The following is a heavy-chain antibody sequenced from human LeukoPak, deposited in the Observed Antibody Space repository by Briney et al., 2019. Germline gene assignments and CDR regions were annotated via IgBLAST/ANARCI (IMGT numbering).Heavy chain of an antibody. Sequence: GESLRISCKGSGYNFTNYWISWVRQMPGKGLEWMGRIDPSNSYTNYSPPFQGHVTISADRSISTAYLQWNSLKASDTAMYYCARQADYHILTGFDYWGQGTLVTVS. CDR2: IDPSNSYT. D-gene: IGHD3-9*01. CDR3: ARQADYHILTGFDY. J-gene: IGHJ4*02. CDR1: GYNFTNYW. V-gene: IGHV5-10-1*01.